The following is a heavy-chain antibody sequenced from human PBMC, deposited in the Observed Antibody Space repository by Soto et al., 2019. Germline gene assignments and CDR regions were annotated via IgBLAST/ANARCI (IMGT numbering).Heavy chain of an antibody. CDR1: GFTFSSYG. Sequence: QVQLVESGGGVVQPGRSLRLSCAASGFTFSSYGMHWVRQAPGKGLEWVAVIWYDGSNKYYADSVKGRFTISRDNSKNTPYLQMDSLRAKDTAVYYCARDRRDGYYLKYGAFDIWGQGTMVTVSS. J-gene: IGHJ3*02. CDR3: ARDRRDGYYLKYGAFDI. D-gene: IGHD3-22*01. V-gene: IGHV3-33*01. CDR2: IWYDGSNK.